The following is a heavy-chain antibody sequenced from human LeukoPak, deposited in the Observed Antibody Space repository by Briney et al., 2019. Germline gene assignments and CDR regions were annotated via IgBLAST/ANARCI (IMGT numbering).Heavy chain of an antibody. J-gene: IGHJ6*03. CDR3: AKTYGGYYYYYYMDV. Sequence: GGSLRLSCAASGFTFSDYYMSWIRQAPGKGLEWVSYISSSGSTIYYADSVKGRFTISRDNAKNTLYLQMNSLRAEDTAVYYCAKTYGGYYYYYYMDVWGKGTTVTISS. D-gene: IGHD4-23*01. V-gene: IGHV3-11*04. CDR1: GFTFSDYY. CDR2: ISSSGSTI.